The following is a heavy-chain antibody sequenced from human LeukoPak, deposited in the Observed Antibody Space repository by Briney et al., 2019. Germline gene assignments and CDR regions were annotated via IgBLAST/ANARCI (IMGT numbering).Heavy chain of an antibody. J-gene: IGHJ4*02. V-gene: IGHV3-33*01. Sequence: GGSLRLSCAASGFTFSSYGMHWVRQAPGKGLEWVAAIWYDGSNENYADSVKGRFTISRDNSKKTMYLQMNSLRAEDTAVYYCARQGIVGAKRGGWFDYWGQGTLVTVSS. CDR3: ARQGIVGAKRGGWFDY. CDR1: GFTFSSYG. D-gene: IGHD1-26*01. CDR2: IWYDGSNE.